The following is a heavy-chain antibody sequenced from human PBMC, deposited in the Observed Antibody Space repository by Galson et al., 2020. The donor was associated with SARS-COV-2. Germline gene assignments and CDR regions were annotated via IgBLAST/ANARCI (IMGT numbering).Heavy chain of an antibody. CDR2: IYYSGST. Sequence: SETLSLTCTVSGGSISSYYWSWIRQPPGKGLEWIGYIYYSGSTNYNPSLKSRVTISVDRSKNQFSLKLSSVTAADTAVYYCARGGLRYPRSWFDPWGQGTLVNVSS. CDR3: ARGGLRYPRSWFDP. D-gene: IGHD3-9*01. CDR1: GGSISSYY. V-gene: IGHV4-59*01. J-gene: IGHJ5*02.